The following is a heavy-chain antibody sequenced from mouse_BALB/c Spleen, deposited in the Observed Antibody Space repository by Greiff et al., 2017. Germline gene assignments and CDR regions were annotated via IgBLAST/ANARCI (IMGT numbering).Heavy chain of an antibody. D-gene: IGHD2-1*01. J-gene: IGHJ4*01. Sequence: EVKLVESGGDLVKPGGSLKLSCAASGFTFSSYGMSWVRQTPDKRLEWVATISSGGSYTYYPDSVKGRFTISRDNAKNTLYLQMSSLKSEDTAMYYCARQRGNYVDYYAMDYWGQGTSVTVSS. CDR1: GFTFSSYG. CDR3: ARQRGNYVDYYAMDY. V-gene: IGHV5-6*01. CDR2: ISSGGSYT.